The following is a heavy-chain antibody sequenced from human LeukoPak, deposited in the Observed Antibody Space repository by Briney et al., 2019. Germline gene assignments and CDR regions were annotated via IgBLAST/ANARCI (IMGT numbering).Heavy chain of an antibody. D-gene: IGHD6-13*01. CDR3: ARVTRSWLFDY. CDR1: GGTISSGSYY. CDR2: IYTSGST. V-gene: IGHV4-61*02. Sequence: SETLSLTCTVSGGTISSGSYYWSWIRQPAGKGLEWIGRIYTSGSTNYNPSLKSRVTISVDTSKNQFSLKLSSVTAADTAVYYCARVTRSWLFDYWGQGTLVTVSS. J-gene: IGHJ4*02.